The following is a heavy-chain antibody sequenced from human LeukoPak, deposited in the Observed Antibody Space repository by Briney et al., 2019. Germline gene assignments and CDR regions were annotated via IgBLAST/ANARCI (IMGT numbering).Heavy chain of an antibody. J-gene: IGHJ5*02. Sequence: NPSETLSLTCAVSGGSISSSNWWSWVRQPPGKGLEWIGEIYHSGSTNYNPSLKSRATISVDKSKNQFSLKLSSVTAADTAVYYCARDRHGAGDYVNGFDPWGQGTLVTVSS. CDR3: ARDRHGAGDYVNGFDP. CDR2: IYHSGST. D-gene: IGHD4-17*01. V-gene: IGHV4-4*02. CDR1: GGSISSSNW.